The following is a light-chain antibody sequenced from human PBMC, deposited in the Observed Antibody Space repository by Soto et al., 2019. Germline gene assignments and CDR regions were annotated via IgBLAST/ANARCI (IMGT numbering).Light chain of an antibody. V-gene: IGKV1-39*01. CDR3: HQYHNFPRT. CDR2: ATS. J-gene: IGKJ1*01. CDR1: QSVSPY. Sequence: DIQLTQSPSSLSASVGDRITITCRASQSVSPYLNWYQQKPGEAPKVLIYATSSLQSGVPSRFSGSGSGTEFTLTVSSLQPDDFATYYCHQYHNFPRTFGQGTKVDNK.